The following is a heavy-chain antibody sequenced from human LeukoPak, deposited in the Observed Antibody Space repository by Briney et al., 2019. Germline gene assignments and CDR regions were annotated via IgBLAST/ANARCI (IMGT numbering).Heavy chain of an antibody. CDR3: ASLVDGDYFDY. D-gene: IGHD2-15*01. J-gene: IGHJ4*02. V-gene: IGHV1-69*05. Sequence: SVKVSCKASGYTFTSYDINWVRQAPGQGLEWMGGIIPIFGTANYAQKFQGRVTITTDESTSTAYMELSSLRSEDTAVYYCASLVDGDYFDYWGQGTLVTVSS. CDR2: IIPIFGTA. CDR1: GYTFTSYD.